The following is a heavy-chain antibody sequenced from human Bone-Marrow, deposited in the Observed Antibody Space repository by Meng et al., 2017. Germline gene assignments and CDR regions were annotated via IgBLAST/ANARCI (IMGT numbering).Heavy chain of an antibody. CDR1: GGSISSRSYY. D-gene: IGHD1-1*01. J-gene: IGHJ5*02. CDR2: IYYSGST. Sequence: RLQCQGSGLGLGTPSETLSRICSVSGGSISSRSYYWGWIRQPPGKGLEWIGTIYYSGSTYYNTSLNRRVTISVDTSKNQFSLKLNSVTAADTALYYCATSNALPALNWFDPWGRGTLVTVSS. CDR3: ATSNALPALNWFDP. V-gene: IGHV4-39*06.